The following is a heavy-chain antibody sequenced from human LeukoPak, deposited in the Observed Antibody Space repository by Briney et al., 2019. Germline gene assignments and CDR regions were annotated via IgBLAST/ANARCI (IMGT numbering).Heavy chain of an antibody. CDR1: GFTFSTYW. V-gene: IGHV3-7*01. Sequence: PGGSLRLSCAASGFTFSTYWMGWVRQAPGKGLEWVANIKQDGSEKYYVDSVKGRFTISRDNAKNSLYLQMNSLRAEDTAVYYCARDGLGYSGSYYEAFDIWGQGTMVTVSS. CDR2: IKQDGSEK. J-gene: IGHJ3*02. CDR3: ARDGLGYSGSYYEAFDI. D-gene: IGHD1-26*01.